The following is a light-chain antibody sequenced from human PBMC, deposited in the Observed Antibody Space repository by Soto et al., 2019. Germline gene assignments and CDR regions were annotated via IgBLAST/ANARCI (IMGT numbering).Light chain of an antibody. J-gene: IGKJ1*01. CDR3: QQYNNWPPVT. Sequence: EIVMTQSPATLSVSPGERATLSCRASQSVSSNLVWYQQKPGQAPRLLIYGASIRATGIPARFSGSGSWTEFTLTISSLQSEDFAVYYFQQYNNWPPVTFGQGTKVEIK. CDR2: GAS. V-gene: IGKV3-15*01. CDR1: QSVSSN.